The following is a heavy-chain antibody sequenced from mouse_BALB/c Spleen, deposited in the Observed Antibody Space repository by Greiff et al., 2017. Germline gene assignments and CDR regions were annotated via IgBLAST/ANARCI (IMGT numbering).Heavy chain of an antibody. Sequence: VQLQQSGAELVKPGASVKLSCTASGFNIKDTYMHWVKQRPEQGLEWIGRIDPANGNTKYDPKFQGKATITADTSSNTAYLQLSSLTSEDAAVYYCARWGGNYVRFAYWGQGTLVTVSA. D-gene: IGHD2-1*01. CDR2: IDPANGNT. V-gene: IGHV14-3*02. CDR3: ARWGGNYVRFAY. J-gene: IGHJ3*01. CDR1: GFNIKDTY.